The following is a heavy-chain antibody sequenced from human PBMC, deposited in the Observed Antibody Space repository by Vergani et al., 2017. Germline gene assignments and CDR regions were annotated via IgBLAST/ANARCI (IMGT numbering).Heavy chain of an antibody. CDR3: ARDTAGGDCYSSPNSYYYGMDV. V-gene: IGHV3-48*04. J-gene: IGHJ6*02. CDR2: ISSSSSTI. CDR1: GFTFSSYS. D-gene: IGHD2-21*02. Sequence: EVQLVESGGGLVQPGGSLRLSCAASGFTFSSYSMNWVRQAPGKGLEWVSYISSSSSTIYYADSVKGRFNISRDNAKNSLYLQMNSLRAEDTAVYYCARDTAGGDCYSSPNSYYYGMDVWGQGTTVTVSS.